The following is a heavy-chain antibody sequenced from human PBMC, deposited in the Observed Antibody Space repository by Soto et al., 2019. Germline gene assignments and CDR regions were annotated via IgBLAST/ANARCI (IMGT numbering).Heavy chain of an antibody. CDR1: GFIFRNYA. V-gene: IGHV3-30-3*01. CDR3: AREDYGRHYFDY. J-gene: IGHJ4*02. D-gene: IGHD4-17*01. Sequence: GGSLRLSCAASGFIFRNYAMHWVRQAPGKGLEWVAVVAYDGSNKYYADSVKGRFTISRDNSKNTLYLQLNSLRAEDTAVYYCAREDYGRHYFDYWGQGTRVTVSS. CDR2: VAYDGSNK.